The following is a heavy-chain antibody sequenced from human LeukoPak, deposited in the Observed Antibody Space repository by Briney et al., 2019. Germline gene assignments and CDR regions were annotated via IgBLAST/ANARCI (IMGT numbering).Heavy chain of an antibody. CDR2: INPNSGGT. V-gene: IGHV1-2*02. J-gene: IGHJ6*03. CDR3: ARGSPVYYDFWSDYYYMDV. Sequence: ASVKVSCKASGYTFTGYYMHWVRQAPGQGLEWMGWINPNSGGTNYAQKFRGRVTMTRDTSISTAYMELSSLRSEDTAVYYCARGSPVYYDFWSDYYYMDVWGKGTTVTVSS. D-gene: IGHD3-3*01. CDR1: GYTFTGYY.